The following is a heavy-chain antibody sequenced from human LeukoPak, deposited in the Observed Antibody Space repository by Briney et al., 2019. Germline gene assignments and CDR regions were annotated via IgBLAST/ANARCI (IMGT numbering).Heavy chain of an antibody. CDR3: ASGGVWQQIDY. V-gene: IGHV4-31*03. Sequence: SETLSLTCTVSGGSISSGGYYWRWIRQHPGKGLEWIGYIYYSGSTYYNPSLKSRVTISVDTSKNQFSLKLSSVTATDTAVYYCASGGVWQQIDYWGQGTLVTVSS. J-gene: IGHJ4*02. CDR1: GGSISSGGYY. D-gene: IGHD6-13*01. CDR2: IYYSGST.